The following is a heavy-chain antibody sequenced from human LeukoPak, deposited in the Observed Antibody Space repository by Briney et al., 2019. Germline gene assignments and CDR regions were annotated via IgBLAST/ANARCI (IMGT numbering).Heavy chain of an antibody. CDR1: GFTFSSYA. Sequence: GGSLRLSCAASGFTFSSYAMSWVRQAPGKGLEWVSAISGSGGSTYYADSVKGRFTISRDNSKNTPYLQMNSLRAEDTAVYYCARDLVGATRFDYWGQGTLVTVSS. CDR3: ARDLVGATRFDY. J-gene: IGHJ4*02. CDR2: ISGSGGST. V-gene: IGHV3-23*01. D-gene: IGHD1-26*01.